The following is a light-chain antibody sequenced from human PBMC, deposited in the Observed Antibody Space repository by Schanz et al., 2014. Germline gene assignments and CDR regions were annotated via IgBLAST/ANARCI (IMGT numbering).Light chain of an antibody. CDR2: GAS. CDR3: EQSNRVPFT. Sequence: EIVMTQSPATLSVSPGERATLSCRASQSVSSKLAWYQQKHGQAPRLLIYGASTRATGIPARFSGSGSGTEFTLTISSLQSEDFATYYCEQSNRVPFTFGPGTEVNVK. J-gene: IGKJ3*01. V-gene: IGKV3-15*01. CDR1: QSVSSK.